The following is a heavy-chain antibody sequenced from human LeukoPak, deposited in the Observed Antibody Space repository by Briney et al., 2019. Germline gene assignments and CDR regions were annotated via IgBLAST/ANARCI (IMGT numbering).Heavy chain of an antibody. CDR3: AHCDYDGNAGPYDH. J-gene: IGHJ4*02. V-gene: IGHV3-23*01. D-gene: IGHD4-23*01. Sequence: PGVSLRLFCAASGFTFSGDAVSSVPQAAGKGLESVSAITRGGEVTYYSDSVNGRFSISRDNSKNTLYLQMSSLRGEDTAIYYCAHCDYDGNAGPYDHWGQGTLVTVSA. CDR2: ITRGGEVT. CDR1: GFTFSGDA.